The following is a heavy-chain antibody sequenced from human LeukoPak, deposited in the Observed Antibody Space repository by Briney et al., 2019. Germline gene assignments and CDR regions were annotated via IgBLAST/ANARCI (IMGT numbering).Heavy chain of an antibody. V-gene: IGHV3-21*01. CDR3: ARPDYDFWSGSPGGDYMDV. CDR1: GFTFSSYS. D-gene: IGHD3-3*01. Sequence: GGSLRLSCAASGFTFSSYSMNWVRQAPGKGPEWVSSISSTSSYVYYADSVRGRFTISRDNAKNSLYLQMDSLRAEDTAVYYCARPDYDFWSGSPGGDYMDVWGKGTTVTVSS. CDR2: ISSTSSYV. J-gene: IGHJ6*03.